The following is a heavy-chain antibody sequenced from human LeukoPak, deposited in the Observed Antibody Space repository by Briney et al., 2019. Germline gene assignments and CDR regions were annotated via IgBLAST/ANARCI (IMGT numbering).Heavy chain of an antibody. CDR3: AKRVVRGPMDV. CDR1: GFTFSSYS. CDR2: ISSSSSYI. J-gene: IGHJ6*03. V-gene: IGHV3-21*04. D-gene: IGHD3-10*01. Sequence: GGSLRLSCAASGFTFSSYSMNWVRQAPGKGLEWVSSISSSSSYIYYADSVKGRFTISRDNSKNTLYLQMNSLRAEDTAVYYCAKRVVRGPMDVWGKGTTVTVSS.